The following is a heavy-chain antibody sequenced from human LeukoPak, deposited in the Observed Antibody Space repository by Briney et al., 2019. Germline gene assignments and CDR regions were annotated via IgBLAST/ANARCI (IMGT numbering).Heavy chain of an antibody. Sequence: ASVKVSCKASGGTFSSYAISWVRQAPGQGLEWMGGIIPIFGTANYAQKFQGRVTITADESTSTAYMELSSLRSEDTAVYYCARDPYHYDSSGYYDWGQGTLVTVSS. V-gene: IGHV1-69*13. CDR3: ARDPYHYDSSGYYD. D-gene: IGHD3-22*01. CDR2: IIPIFGTA. CDR1: GGTFSSYA. J-gene: IGHJ4*02.